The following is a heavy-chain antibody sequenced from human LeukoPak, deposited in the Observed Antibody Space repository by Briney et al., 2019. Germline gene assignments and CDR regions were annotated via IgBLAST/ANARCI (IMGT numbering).Heavy chain of an antibody. V-gene: IGHV3-11*01. CDR2: ISSSGSTI. Sequence: GGSLRLSCAASGFTFSDYYMSWIRQAPGKGLEWVSYISSSGSTIYYADSVKGRFTISRDNAKNSLYLQMNSLRTEDTAVYYCARALTDIVVVVAAGYWGQGTLVTVSS. CDR1: GFTFSDYY. D-gene: IGHD2-15*01. CDR3: ARALTDIVVVVAAGY. J-gene: IGHJ4*02.